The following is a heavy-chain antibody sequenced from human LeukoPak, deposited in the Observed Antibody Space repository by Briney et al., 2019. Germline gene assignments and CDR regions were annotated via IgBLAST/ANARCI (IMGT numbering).Heavy chain of an antibody. CDR2: ISSSSSYI. Sequence: GGSLRLSCAASGFTFSSYSMNWVRQAPGKGLEWVSSISSSSSYIYYADSVKGRFTISRDNSKNTLYLQMNSLRVEDTAVYYCARGLDWNYYYGIDVWGQGTTVTVSS. CDR1: GFTFSSYS. J-gene: IGHJ6*02. CDR3: ARGLDWNYYYGIDV. D-gene: IGHD3-9*01. V-gene: IGHV3-21*01.